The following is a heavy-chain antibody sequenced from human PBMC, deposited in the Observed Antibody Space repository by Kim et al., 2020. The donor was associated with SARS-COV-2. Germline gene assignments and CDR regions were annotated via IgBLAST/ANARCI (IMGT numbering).Heavy chain of an antibody. Sequence: GSTYSATSVKGRFTISRANSKNTLNLKMNSRRAEATAVYYCASDYGDYSYWGQGTLVTVSS. D-gene: IGHD4-17*01. J-gene: IGHJ4*02. V-gene: IGHV3-23*01. CDR3: ASDYGDYSY. CDR2: GST.